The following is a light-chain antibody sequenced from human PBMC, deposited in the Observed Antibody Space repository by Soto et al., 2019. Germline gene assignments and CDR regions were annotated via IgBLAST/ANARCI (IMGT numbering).Light chain of an antibody. CDR2: DAS. CDR1: QSVSSY. J-gene: IGKJ5*01. CDR3: QQRSNWIT. V-gene: IGKV3-11*01. Sequence: EIVLTQSPATLSLSTWERATLSFRASQSVSSYLAWYQQKPGQAPRLLIYDASNRATGVPARFSGSGSGTDFTLTISSLEPEDFAVYYCQQRSNWITFGQGTRLEI.